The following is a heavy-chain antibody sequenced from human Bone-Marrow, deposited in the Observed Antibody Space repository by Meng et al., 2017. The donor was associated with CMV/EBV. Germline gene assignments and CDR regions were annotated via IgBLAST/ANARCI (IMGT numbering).Heavy chain of an antibody. D-gene: IGHD1-14*01. CDR3: ARVDGNYYFDY. V-gene: IGHV4-59*01. Sequence: SETLSLTCTVSGGSISSYYWSWIRQPPGKGLEWIGYIYYSGSTNYNPSLKSRVTISVDTSKNQFSLKLSSVTAADTAVYYCARVDGNYYFDYWGQGTLVTVSS. J-gene: IGHJ4*02. CDR2: IYYSGST. CDR1: GGSISSYY.